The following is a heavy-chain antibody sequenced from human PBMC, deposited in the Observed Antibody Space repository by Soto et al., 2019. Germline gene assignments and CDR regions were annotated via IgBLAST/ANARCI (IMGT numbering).Heavy chain of an antibody. V-gene: IGHV1-69*12. D-gene: IGHD3-22*01. CDR3: ARPTRYYYDSSGQSAWFDP. Sequence: QVQLVQSGAEVKKPGSSVKVSCKASGGTFSSYAISWVRQAPGQGLEWMGGIIPIFGTANYAQKVQGRVTITADESTSTAYMELSSLRSEGTAVYYCARPTRYYYDSSGQSAWFDPWGQGTLVTVSS. CDR1: GGTFSSYA. J-gene: IGHJ5*02. CDR2: IIPIFGTA.